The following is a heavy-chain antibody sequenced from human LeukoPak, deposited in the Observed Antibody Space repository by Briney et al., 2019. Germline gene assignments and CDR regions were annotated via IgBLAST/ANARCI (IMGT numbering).Heavy chain of an antibody. CDR3: ARDWAAATGAGFHY. D-gene: IGHD6-13*01. CDR2: IYHSGST. V-gene: IGHV4-34*01. Sequence: SETLSLTCAVYGGSFSGYYWSWIRQPPGMGLEWIGSIYHSGSTYYNPSLKSRVTISVDTSKNQFSLKLSSVTAADTAVYYCARDWAAATGAGFHYWGQGTLVTVSS. CDR1: GGSFSGYY. J-gene: IGHJ4*02.